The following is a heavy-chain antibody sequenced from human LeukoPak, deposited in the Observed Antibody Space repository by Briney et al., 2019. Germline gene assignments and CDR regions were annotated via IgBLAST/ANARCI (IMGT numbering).Heavy chain of an antibody. CDR1: GFTLSSYS. J-gene: IGHJ6*03. CDR2: ISSSSSYI. V-gene: IGHV3-21*01. CDR3: ARDRWLNYYYYMDV. D-gene: IGHD5-24*01. Sequence: PGGSLRLSCAASGFTLSSYSMNWVRQAPGKGLEWVSSISSSSSYIFYADSVKGRFTISRDNAKNSLYLQMNSLRAEDTAVYYCARDRWLNYYYYMDVWGKGTTVTVSS.